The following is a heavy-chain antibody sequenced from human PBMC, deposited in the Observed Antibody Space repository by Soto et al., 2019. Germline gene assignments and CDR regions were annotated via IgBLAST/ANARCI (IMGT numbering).Heavy chain of an antibody. J-gene: IGHJ6*02. CDR3: ARLWFGAFYYYGMDV. D-gene: IGHD3-10*01. V-gene: IGHV4-59*01. CDR1: GGSISSYY. CDR2: IYYSGST. Sequence: SETLSLTCTVSGGSISSYYWIWIRQPPGKGLEWIGYIYYSGSTNYNPSLKSRVTISVDTSKNQFSLKLSSVTAADTAVYYCARLWFGAFYYYGMDVWGQGTTVTVSS.